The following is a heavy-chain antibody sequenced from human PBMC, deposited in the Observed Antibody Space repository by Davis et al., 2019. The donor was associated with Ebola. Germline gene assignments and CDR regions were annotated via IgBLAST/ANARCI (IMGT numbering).Heavy chain of an antibody. Sequence: GGSLRLSCAASGFTFSNSAMSWVRQAPGKGLEWVSTISGSGGSTYYADSVKGRFTISRENSKSTLYLQMNSLRDEDTAVYYCARDSVRNYDILIGYNWFDPWGQGTLVTVSS. D-gene: IGHD3-9*01. CDR3: ARDSVRNYDILIGYNWFDP. V-gene: IGHV3-23*01. CDR1: GFTFSNSA. J-gene: IGHJ5*02. CDR2: ISGSGGST.